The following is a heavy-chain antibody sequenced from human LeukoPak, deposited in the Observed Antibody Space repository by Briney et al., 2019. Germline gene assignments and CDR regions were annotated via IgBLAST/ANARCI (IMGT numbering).Heavy chain of an antibody. CDR3: ARVGPVVSGAFDI. Sequence: GGSLRLSCAASGFTFSSYWMHWVRQAPGKGLVWVSRINSDGSSTSYADSVKGRFTISRDNAKNTLYLQMNGLRAEDTAVYYCARVGPVVSGAFDIWGQGTMVTVSS. D-gene: IGHD5/OR15-5a*01. J-gene: IGHJ3*02. CDR2: INSDGSST. V-gene: IGHV3-74*01. CDR1: GFTFSSYW.